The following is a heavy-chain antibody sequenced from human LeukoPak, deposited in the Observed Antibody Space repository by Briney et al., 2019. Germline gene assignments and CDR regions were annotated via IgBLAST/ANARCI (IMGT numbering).Heavy chain of an antibody. J-gene: IGHJ4*02. V-gene: IGHV3-23*01. CDR1: GFAFSSSG. CDR2: ISGSGAIT. CDR3: AKDRVYGGDSYFDY. Sequence: GGSLRLSCAASGFAFSSSGMSWVRQAPGKGLEWVSAISGSGAITYYADSVKGRFTISRDNSKNTPYLQMSSLRAEDTAVYYCAKDRVYGGDSYFDYWGQGTLVTVSS. D-gene: IGHD4-23*01.